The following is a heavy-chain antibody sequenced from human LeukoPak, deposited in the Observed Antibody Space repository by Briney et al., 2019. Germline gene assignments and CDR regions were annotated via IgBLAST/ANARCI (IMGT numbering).Heavy chain of an antibody. CDR2: IYYSGNT. Sequence: TGGSLRLSCAASGFTVSSNYMSWVRQPPGKGLEWIGSIYYSGNTYYNPSLKSRVTISVDTSKNQFSLTLSSVTAADTAVYYCARQSTAMGTFDYWGQGTLVPVSS. J-gene: IGHJ4*02. V-gene: IGHV4-39*01. CDR3: ARQSTAMGTFDY. CDR1: GFTVSSNY. D-gene: IGHD5-18*01.